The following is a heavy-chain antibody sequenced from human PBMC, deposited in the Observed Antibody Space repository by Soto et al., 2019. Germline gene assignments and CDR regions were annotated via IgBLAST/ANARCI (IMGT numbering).Heavy chain of an antibody. Sequence: QVQLVQSGAEVKKPGASVKVSCKASGYTFTSYDINWVRQATGQGLEWMGWMNPNSGNTGYAQKFQGRVTMTRNTSISTDYMELSSLRSEDTGVYYWARGRRGVLVPAAIYNWGQGTLVTVSS. D-gene: IGHD2-2*02. CDR1: GYTFTSYD. CDR3: ARGRRGVLVPAAIYN. CDR2: MNPNSGNT. J-gene: IGHJ4*02. V-gene: IGHV1-8*01.